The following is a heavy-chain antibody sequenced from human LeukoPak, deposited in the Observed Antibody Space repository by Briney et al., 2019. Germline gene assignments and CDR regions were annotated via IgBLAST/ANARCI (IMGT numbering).Heavy chain of an antibody. Sequence: PWETLSLTCDVVDGTFTFYYLSWVRQPPRKGLEWIGESGQSGDANYNPSLRNRVIISVAASSNQISLKMASVSAADTDVYYCARGRGYSYGLWGQGKLVIVSS. CDR2: SGQSGDA. CDR1: DGTFTFYY. J-gene: IGHJ4*02. D-gene: IGHD5-18*01. CDR3: ARGRGYSYGL. V-gene: IGHV4-34*01.